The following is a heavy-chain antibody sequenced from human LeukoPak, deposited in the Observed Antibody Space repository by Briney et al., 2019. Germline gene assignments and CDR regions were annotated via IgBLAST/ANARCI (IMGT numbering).Heavy chain of an antibody. CDR3: ARVGVLLWFGESMGDDAFDI. J-gene: IGHJ3*02. Sequence: ASVKVSCKASGHTFTGYYMHWVRQAPGQGLEWMGWINPNSGGTNYAQKFQGRVTMTRDTSISTAYMELSRLRSDDTAVYYCARVGVLLWFGESMGDDAFDIWGQGTMVTVSS. CDR1: GHTFTGYY. CDR2: INPNSGGT. V-gene: IGHV1-2*02. D-gene: IGHD3-10*01.